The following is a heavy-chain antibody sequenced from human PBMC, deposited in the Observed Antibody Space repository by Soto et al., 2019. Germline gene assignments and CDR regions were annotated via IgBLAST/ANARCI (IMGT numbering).Heavy chain of an antibody. V-gene: IGHV4-31*03. CDR1: GGSISSGGYY. J-gene: IGHJ4*02. CDR3: ASMRAYCSGGSCYSSGYFDY. CDR2: IYYSGST. Sequence: SETLSLTCTVSGGSISSGGYYWSWIRQHPGKGLEWIGYIYYSGSTYYNPSLKSRVTISVDTSKNQFSLKLSSVTAADTAVYYCASMRAYCSGGSCYSSGYFDYWGQGTLVTVSS. D-gene: IGHD2-15*01.